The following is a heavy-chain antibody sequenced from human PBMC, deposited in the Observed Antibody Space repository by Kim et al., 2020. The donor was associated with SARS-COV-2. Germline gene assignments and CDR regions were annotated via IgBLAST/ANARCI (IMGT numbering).Heavy chain of an antibody. V-gene: IGHV4-34*01. D-gene: IGHD3-22*01. Sequence: SETLSLTCAVYGGSFSGYYWSWIRQPPGKGLEWIGEINHSGSTNYNPSLKSRVTISVDTSKNQFSLKLSSVTAADTAVYYCARTRLWYDSSGYYSFYYYYYGMDVWGQGTTVTVSS. CDR2: INHSGST. CDR1: GGSFSGYY. CDR3: ARTRLWYDSSGYYSFYYYYYGMDV. J-gene: IGHJ6*02.